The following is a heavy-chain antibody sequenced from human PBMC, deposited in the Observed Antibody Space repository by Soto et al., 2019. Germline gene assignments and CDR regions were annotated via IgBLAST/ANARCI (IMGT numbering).Heavy chain of an antibody. CDR1: GYTFMNHY. V-gene: IGHV1-46*01. CDR3: ARAGGNLWGHFDH. D-gene: IGHD1-26*01. J-gene: IGHJ4*02. Sequence: QVQLVQSGAEVKKPGASVKVSCQTSGYTFMNHYIHWMRQAPGQGLEWMGIMKPDGTSINYAQKFEGRVTMTTDTSTGTVFMELTSLTFEDTAVYYCARAGGNLWGHFDHWGQGTLVTVSS. CDR2: MKPDGTSI.